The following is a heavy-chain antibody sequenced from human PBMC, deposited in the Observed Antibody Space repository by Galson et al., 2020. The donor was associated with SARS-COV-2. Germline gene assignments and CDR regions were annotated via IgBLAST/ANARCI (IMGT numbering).Heavy chain of an antibody. D-gene: IGHD7-27*01. CDR2: IYSDEST. V-gene: IGHV3-66*02. CDR1: GFIVSSYY. Sequence: GGSLRLSCAASGFIVSSYYMSWVRQAPGKGLEWVSVIYSDESTYYADSVKGRFTISRDTSKNTLYLRMNSLRPEDTAVYYCARDLYWGLCGQGTLFTVSS. CDR3: ARDLYWGL. J-gene: IGHJ4*02.